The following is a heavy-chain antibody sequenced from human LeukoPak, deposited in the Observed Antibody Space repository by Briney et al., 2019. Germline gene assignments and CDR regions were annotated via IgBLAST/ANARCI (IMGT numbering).Heavy chain of an antibody. CDR3: ARLNWFGDRYFDY. Sequence: PSETLSLTCTVSGGSISSSSYYWGWIRQPPGKGLEWIGSIYYSGSTYYNPSLQSRLTISVDTSKNQVSLKLTSVTAADTAVYYCARLNWFGDRYFDYWGQGTLATVSS. J-gene: IGHJ4*02. V-gene: IGHV4-39*01. D-gene: IGHD3-10*01. CDR2: IYYSGST. CDR1: GGSISSSSYY.